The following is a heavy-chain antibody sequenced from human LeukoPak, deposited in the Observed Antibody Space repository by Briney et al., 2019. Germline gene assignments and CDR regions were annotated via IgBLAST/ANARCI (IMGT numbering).Heavy chain of an antibody. Sequence: PGGSLRLSCAASGFTFSSYWMHWVRQVPGKGLVWVSRINSDGSSTTYADSVKGRFTISRDNAKNTLHLQMNRLRVEDTAVYYCARGGVDFWSGYHHDYWGRGILVTVSS. CDR1: GFTFSSYW. V-gene: IGHV3-74*01. CDR3: ARGGVDFWSGYHHDY. J-gene: IGHJ4*02. D-gene: IGHD3-3*01. CDR2: INSDGSST.